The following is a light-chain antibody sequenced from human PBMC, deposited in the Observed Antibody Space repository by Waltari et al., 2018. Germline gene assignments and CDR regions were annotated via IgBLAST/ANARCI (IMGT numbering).Light chain of an antibody. CDR3: QQLSGFPLT. V-gene: IGKV1-9*01. CDR1: LGISSY. CDR2: AAS. Sequence: IQLTQSPSSLSASLGDRVTITCRASLGISSYLAWYQQKPGKAPKPLIYAASTLQSGVPSRFSGSGSGTDFTLTINSLQPEDSATYYCQQLSGFPLTFGGGTKVEIK. J-gene: IGKJ4*01.